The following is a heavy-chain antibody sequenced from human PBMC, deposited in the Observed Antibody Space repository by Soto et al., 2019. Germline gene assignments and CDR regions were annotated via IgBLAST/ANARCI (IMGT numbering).Heavy chain of an antibody. V-gene: IGHV3-15*07. D-gene: IGHD3-22*01. J-gene: IGHJ3*01. CDR1: SVSNAR. CDR2: IKSKTDGGTT. CDR3: TTLVQYYYDST. Sequence: SVSNARMNWVRQAPGKGLEWVGRIKSKTDGGTTDYAAPVKGRFTISIDDSKNTLYLQINSLKTEDTAVYYCTTLVQYYYDSTWGQGTIVTVSS.